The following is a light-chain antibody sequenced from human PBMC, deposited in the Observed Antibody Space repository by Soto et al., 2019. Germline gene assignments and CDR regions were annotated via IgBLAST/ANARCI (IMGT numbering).Light chain of an antibody. V-gene: IGKV3-20*01. Sequence: EIVLTQSPGTLSLSPGERATLSCRASQSVSSSYLAWYQQKTGQAPRLLIYGASSRATGIPDRFSGSGSGTDFTLTISRLEPEDFSVYYCQQYASSPVFTFGPGTKVDIK. CDR1: QSVSSSY. CDR3: QQYASSPVFT. CDR2: GAS. J-gene: IGKJ3*01.